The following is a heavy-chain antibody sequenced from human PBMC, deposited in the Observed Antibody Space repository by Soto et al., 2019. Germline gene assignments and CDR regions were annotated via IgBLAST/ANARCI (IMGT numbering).Heavy chain of an antibody. Sequence: SETLSLTCTVSGGSISSYYWSWIRQPPGKGLEWIGYIYYSGSTNYNPSLKSRVTISVDTSKNQFSLKLSSVTAADTAVYYCARGGYCSSTSCNDAFDIWGQGTMVTVSS. CDR2: IYYSGST. J-gene: IGHJ3*02. V-gene: IGHV4-59*01. D-gene: IGHD2-2*01. CDR1: GGSISSYY. CDR3: ARGGYCSSTSCNDAFDI.